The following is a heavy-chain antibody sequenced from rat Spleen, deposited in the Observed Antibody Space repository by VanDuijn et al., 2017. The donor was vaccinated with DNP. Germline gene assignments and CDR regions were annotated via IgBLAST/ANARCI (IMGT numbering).Heavy chain of an antibody. J-gene: IGHJ3*01. CDR2: ISTGGGIT. V-gene: IGHV5S13*01. D-gene: IGHD1-2*01. CDR1: GFTFSNHG. CDR3: ARHEDSSSYIYGFAY. Sequence: EVQLVESGGGLVQPGRSLKLSCAVSGFTFSNHGMAWVRQAPTKGLEWVASISTGGGITFYRDSVKGRFTISRDDAKNPQYLQMDSLRSEDPATYYCARHEDSSSYIYGFAYWGQGTLVTVSS.